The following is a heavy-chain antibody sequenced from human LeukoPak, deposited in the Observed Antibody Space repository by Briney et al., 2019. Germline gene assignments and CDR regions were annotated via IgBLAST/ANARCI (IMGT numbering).Heavy chain of an antibody. CDR2: ISYDGSNK. J-gene: IGHJ6*02. Sequence: GGSLRLSCAASGFTFSTYAMSWVRQAPGKGLEWVAVISYDGSNKYFADSVKGRFTISRDNSKNTLYLQMNSLRAEDTAVYYCAKDRRVTTGMTVGYFYYYGLGVWGQGTTVTVSS. V-gene: IGHV3-30*18. D-gene: IGHD1-1*01. CDR3: AKDRRVTTGMTVGYFYYYGLGV. CDR1: GFTFSTYA.